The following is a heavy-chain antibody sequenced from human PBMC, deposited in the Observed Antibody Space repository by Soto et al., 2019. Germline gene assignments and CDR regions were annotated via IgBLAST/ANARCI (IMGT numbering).Heavy chain of an antibody. D-gene: IGHD2-8*02. Sequence: ASVKVSCKASGYTFTSYGISWVRQAPGQGLEWMGWISAYNGNTNYAQKLQGRVTMTTDTSTSTAYMELRSLRSDDTAVYYCARGGYWRTQYYYYYYGMDVWGQGTTVTVSS. CDR3: ARGGYWRTQYYYYYYGMDV. V-gene: IGHV1-18*01. J-gene: IGHJ6*02. CDR1: GYTFTSYG. CDR2: ISAYNGNT.